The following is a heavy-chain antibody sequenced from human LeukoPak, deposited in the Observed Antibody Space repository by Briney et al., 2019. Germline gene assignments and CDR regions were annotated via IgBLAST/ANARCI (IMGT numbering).Heavy chain of an antibody. CDR1: GGTFSSYA. D-gene: IGHD3-3*01. CDR2: IIPIFGTA. CDR3: ARAPLRSHWFDH. J-gene: IGHJ5*02. Sequence: SVKVSRKASGGTFSSYAISWVRQAPGQGLEWMGGIIPIFGTANYAQKFQGRVTITADESTSTAYMELSSLRSEDTAVYYCARAPLRSHWFDHWGQGTLVTVSS. V-gene: IGHV1-69*13.